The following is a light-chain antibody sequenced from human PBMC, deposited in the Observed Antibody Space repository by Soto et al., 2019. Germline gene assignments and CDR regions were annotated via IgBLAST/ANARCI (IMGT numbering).Light chain of an antibody. CDR2: GAS. CDR3: QQYGSSRA. Sequence: EIVLTQSPGTLSLSPWERATLSCRASQSVSSSYLAWYQQKPGQAPRLLIYGASNRATGIPERFSGSGSGTDFTLTISRLEPEDFAVYYCQQYGSSRAFGQGTKVEIK. J-gene: IGKJ1*01. V-gene: IGKV3-20*01. CDR1: QSVSSSY.